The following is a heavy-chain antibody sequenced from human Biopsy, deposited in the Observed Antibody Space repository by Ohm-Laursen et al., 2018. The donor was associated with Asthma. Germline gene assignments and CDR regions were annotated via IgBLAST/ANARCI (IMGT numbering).Heavy chain of an antibody. J-gene: IGHJ4*02. D-gene: IGHD2-15*01. V-gene: IGHV4-4*02. CDR3: AGFCSGGNCPDH. CDR1: GGSISNTNW. CDR2: IFHSGST. Sequence: TLSLTCSVSGGSISNTNWWSWVRQSPGKGLEWLGEIFHSGSTYSNPSLKSRVTISVDTSKKQISLRLSSVIAADTAVYYCAGFCSGGNCPDHWGQGTLVTVSS.